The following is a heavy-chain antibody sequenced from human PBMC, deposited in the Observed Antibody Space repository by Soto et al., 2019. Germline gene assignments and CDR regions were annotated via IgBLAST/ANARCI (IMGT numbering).Heavy chain of an antibody. Sequence: ASVKVSCKSSGYAFTGYYIHWVRQAPGQGLEWMGWINPNSGDTNYAQKLQGRVTMTRDTSFSTAYMELSSSRSEDTAVYYCATRYSYVHFWGQGTLVTVSS. CDR2: INPNSGDT. J-gene: IGHJ4*02. D-gene: IGHD5-18*01. V-gene: IGHV1-2*02. CDR1: GYAFTGYY. CDR3: ATRYSYVHF.